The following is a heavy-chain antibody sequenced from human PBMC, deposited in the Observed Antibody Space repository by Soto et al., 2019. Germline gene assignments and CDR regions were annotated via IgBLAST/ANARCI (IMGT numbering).Heavy chain of an antibody. CDR2: IYYSGST. D-gene: IGHD1-20*01. CDR1: GGSISSYY. V-gene: IGHV4-59*01. Sequence: SETLSLTCTVSGGSISSYYWSWIRQPPGKGLEWIGYIYYSGSTNYNPSLKSRVTISVDTSKNQFSLKLSSVTAADTAVYYCAREHSDYNWNHLYFDYWGQGTLVTVSS. CDR3: AREHSDYNWNHLYFDY. J-gene: IGHJ4*02.